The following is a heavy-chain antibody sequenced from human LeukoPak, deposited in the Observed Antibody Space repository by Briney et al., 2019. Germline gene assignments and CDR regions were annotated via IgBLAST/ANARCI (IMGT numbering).Heavy chain of an antibody. CDR2: IYTSGST. Sequence: SETLSLTCTVSGGSISSYYWSWIRQPAGKGLEWIGRIYTSGSTNYNPSLKSRVTMSVDTSKNQFSLKLSSVTAADTAVYYCARVKDNWNDEEYYMDVWGKGTTVTVSS. CDR3: ARVKDNWNDEEYYMDV. D-gene: IGHD1-1*01. CDR1: GGSISSYY. J-gene: IGHJ6*03. V-gene: IGHV4-4*07.